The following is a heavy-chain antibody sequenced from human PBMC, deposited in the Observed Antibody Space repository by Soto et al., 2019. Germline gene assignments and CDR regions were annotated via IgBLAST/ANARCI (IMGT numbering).Heavy chain of an antibody. CDR3: ARAGLQLERRYYYGMDV. Sequence: QVQLVQSGAEVKKPGSPVKVSCKASGGTFSSYTISWVRQAPGQGLEWMGRIIPILGIANYAQKFQGRVTITADKSTSTAYMELSSLRSEDTAVYYCARAGLQLERRYYYGMDVWGQGTTVTVSS. D-gene: IGHD1-1*01. CDR1: GGTFSSYT. J-gene: IGHJ6*02. CDR2: IIPILGIA. V-gene: IGHV1-69*02.